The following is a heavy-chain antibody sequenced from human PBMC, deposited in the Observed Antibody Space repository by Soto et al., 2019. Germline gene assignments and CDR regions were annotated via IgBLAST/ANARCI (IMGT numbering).Heavy chain of an antibody. CDR2: IYSGGRT. CDR3: ARDTYDDY. V-gene: IGHV3-66*01. CDR1: GVTVSNNY. Sequence: EVQLVESGGGLVQPGGSLRLSCAASGVTVSNNYMSWVRQAPGKGLEWVSVIYSGGRTYYADSVKGRFIISRDSSNNTLYLQMNSLRAEDTAVYYCARDTYDDYRGQGTLVTVSS. D-gene: IGHD3-3*01. J-gene: IGHJ4*02.